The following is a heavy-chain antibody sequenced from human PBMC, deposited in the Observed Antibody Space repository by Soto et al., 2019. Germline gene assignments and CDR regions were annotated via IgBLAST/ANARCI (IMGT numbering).Heavy chain of an antibody. CDR3: ARDGLHTEYYYDSSGYYPPYYFDY. J-gene: IGHJ4*02. CDR2: ISYDGSNK. CDR1: GFTFSSYA. Sequence: GGSLRLSCAASGFTFSSYAMHWVRQAPGKGLEWVAVISYDGSNKYYADSVKGRFTISRDNSKNTLYLQMNSLRAEDTAVYYCARDGLHTEYYYDSSGYYPPYYFDYWGQGTLVTVSS. V-gene: IGHV3-30-3*01. D-gene: IGHD3-22*01.